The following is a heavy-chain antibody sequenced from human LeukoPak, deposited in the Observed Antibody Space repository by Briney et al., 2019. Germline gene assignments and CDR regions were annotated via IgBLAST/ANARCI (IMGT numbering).Heavy chain of an antibody. V-gene: IGHV1-2*02. CDR2: INPNSGGT. J-gene: IGHJ4*02. CDR1: GYTFTGYY. Sequence: GASVTVSCKASGYTFTGYYMHWVRQAPGQGLEWMGWINPNSGGTNYAQKFQGRVTMTRDTSISTAYMELSRLRSDDTAVYYCARAIRLGELSPPGYWGQGTLVTVSS. D-gene: IGHD3-16*02. CDR3: ARAIRLGELSPPGY.